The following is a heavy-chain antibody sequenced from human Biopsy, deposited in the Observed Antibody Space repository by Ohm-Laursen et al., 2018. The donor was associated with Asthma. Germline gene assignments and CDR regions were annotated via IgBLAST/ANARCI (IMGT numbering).Heavy chain of an antibody. Sequence: SSVKVSCKASGGTFSSYAISWVRQAPGQGLEWMGGIIPIFGTANSAQKFQGRVTITEDESTSTAYMELSSLRSEDTAVYYCARDFLFQPGSSWYYYYYGMDVWGQGTTVTVSS. J-gene: IGHJ6*02. D-gene: IGHD6-13*01. CDR1: GGTFSSYA. V-gene: IGHV1-69*01. CDR3: ARDFLFQPGSSWYYYYYGMDV. CDR2: IIPIFGTA.